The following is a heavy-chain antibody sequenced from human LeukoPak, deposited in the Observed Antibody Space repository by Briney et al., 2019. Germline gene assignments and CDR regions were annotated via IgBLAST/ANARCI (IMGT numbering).Heavy chain of an antibody. V-gene: IGHV1-8*01. Sequence: ASVKVSCKASGYAFTSYDINWVRQATGQGLEWMGWMNPNRGNTGYAQKFQGRVTMTRNTSISIAYMELSSLRSDDTAVYYCARATGKDILTGRKLDNWGQGTLVTVS. CDR3: ARATGKDILTGRKLDN. D-gene: IGHD3-9*01. CDR1: GYAFTSYD. J-gene: IGHJ4*02. CDR2: MNPNRGNT.